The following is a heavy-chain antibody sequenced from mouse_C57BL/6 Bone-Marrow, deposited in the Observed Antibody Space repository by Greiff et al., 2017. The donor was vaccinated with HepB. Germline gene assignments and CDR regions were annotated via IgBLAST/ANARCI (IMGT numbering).Heavy chain of an antibody. V-gene: IGHV1-78*01. D-gene: IGHD1-1*01. CDR2: IYPRDGST. CDR3: AREMTTVVPFAY. CDR1: GYTFTDHT. Sequence: QVQLKESDAELVKPGASVKISCKVSGYTFTDHTIHWMKQRPEQGLEWIGYIYPRDGSTKYNEKFKGKATLTVDKSSSTAYMELRSLTSEDSAVYYCAREMTTVVPFAYWGQGTLVTVSA. J-gene: IGHJ3*01.